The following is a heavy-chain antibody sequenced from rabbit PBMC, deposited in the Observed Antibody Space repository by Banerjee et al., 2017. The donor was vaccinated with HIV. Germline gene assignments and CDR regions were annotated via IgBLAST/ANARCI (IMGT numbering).Heavy chain of an antibody. J-gene: IGHJ4*01. V-gene: IGHV1S47*01. D-gene: IGHD4-2*01. Sequence: QEQLKETGGGLVQPGGSLTLSCKVSGFDFNSWFMNWVRQAPGKGLEWIGIIYAGKGSTDYASWVNGRFTITRSTSLNTVTLQMTSLTAADTATYFCARDLGGSSDLWGPGTLVTVS. CDR3: ARDLGGSSDL. CDR2: IYAGKGST. CDR1: GFDFNSWF.